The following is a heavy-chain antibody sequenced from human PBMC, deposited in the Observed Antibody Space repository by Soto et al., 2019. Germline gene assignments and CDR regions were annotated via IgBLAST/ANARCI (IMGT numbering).Heavy chain of an antibody. CDR2: IIPILGIA. CDR1: GGTFSSYT. Sequence: SVKVSCKASGGTFSSYTISWVRQAPGQGLEWMGRIIPILGIANYAQKFQGRVTITADKSTSTAYMELSSLRSEDTAVYYCARDNRNREYFHLWGKGSLVTVDS. CDR3: ARDNRNREYFHL. V-gene: IGHV1-69*04. J-gene: IGHJ1*01.